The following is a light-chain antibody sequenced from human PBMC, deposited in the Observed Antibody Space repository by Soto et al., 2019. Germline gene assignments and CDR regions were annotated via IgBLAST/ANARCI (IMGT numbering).Light chain of an antibody. V-gene: IGKV3-20*01. Sequence: EIVLTQSPGTLSLSPGERATLSCRASQSVSSNYLAWYQQKPGQAPRLLIYGASSRATGLPDRFSGSGSGTDFTLTIGRLGPEDFAMYHCQQYGSSPITFGGGTKVEIK. CDR1: QSVSSNY. J-gene: IGKJ4*01. CDR3: QQYGSSPIT. CDR2: GAS.